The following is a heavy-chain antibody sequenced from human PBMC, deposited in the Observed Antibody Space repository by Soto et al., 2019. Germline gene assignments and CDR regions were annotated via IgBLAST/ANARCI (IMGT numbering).Heavy chain of an antibody. V-gene: IGHV1-3*01. D-gene: IGHD3-22*01. Sequence: ASVKVSCKASGYTFTSYAMHWVRQAPGQSLEWMGWINAGNGNTKYSQKFQGRVTITRDTSASTAYMELSSLRSEDTAVYYCARVGRVNYYDSSGFLDYWGQGTLVTVSS. CDR1: GYTFTSYA. CDR3: ARVGRVNYYDSSGFLDY. J-gene: IGHJ4*02. CDR2: INAGNGNT.